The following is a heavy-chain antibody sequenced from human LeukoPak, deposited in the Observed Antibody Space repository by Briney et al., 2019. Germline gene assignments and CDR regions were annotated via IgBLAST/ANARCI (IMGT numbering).Heavy chain of an antibody. V-gene: IGHV4-31*03. D-gene: IGHD5-24*01. CDR2: IYYSGST. CDR1: GGSISSGGYY. Sequence: SETLSLTCTVSGGSISSGGYYWSWIRQRPGKGLEWIGYIYYSGSTYYNPSLKSRVTISVDTSKNQFSLKLSSVTAADTAVYYCARGAKERWLQFIPFDYWGQGTLVTVSS. J-gene: IGHJ4*02. CDR3: ARGAKERWLQFIPFDY.